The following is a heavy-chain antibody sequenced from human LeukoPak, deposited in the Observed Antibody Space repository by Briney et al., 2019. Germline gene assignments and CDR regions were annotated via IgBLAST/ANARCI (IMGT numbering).Heavy chain of an antibody. CDR2: ITSSGNSI. J-gene: IGHJ4*02. Sequence: PGGSLRLSCAASGFTFSDYYMSWIRQAPGKGLEWVSYITSSGNSIYYADSVKGRFTISRDTAKNSLYLQMNSLRAEDTAVYFCARVEGAVTTGSGVVDFWGQGTLVTVSS. D-gene: IGHD4-17*01. CDR3: ARVEGAVTTGSGVVDF. V-gene: IGHV3-11*01. CDR1: GFTFSDYY.